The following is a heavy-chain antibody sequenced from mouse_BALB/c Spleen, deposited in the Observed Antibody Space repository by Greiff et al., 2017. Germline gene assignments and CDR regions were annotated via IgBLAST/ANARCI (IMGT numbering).Heavy chain of an antibody. CDR1: GFTFSSYA. V-gene: IGHV5-9-1*01. CDR3: ARDDGNFDY. Sequence: DVMLVESGGGLVKPGGSLKLSCAASGFTFSSYAMSWVRQTPEKRLEWVATISSGGSYTYYPDSVKGRFTISRDNAKNTLYLQMSSLRSEDTAMYYCARDDGNFDYWGQGTTLTVSS. CDR2: ISSGGSYT. J-gene: IGHJ2*01. D-gene: IGHD2-1*01.